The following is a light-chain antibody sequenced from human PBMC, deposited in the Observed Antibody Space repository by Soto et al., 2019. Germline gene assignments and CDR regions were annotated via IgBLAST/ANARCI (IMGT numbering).Light chain of an antibody. CDR2: AAI. Sequence: DIQITQSPSSLSASVGDRVTITCRASQTITTYLNWYQHKPGKAPKLLIYAAISLQSGVPSRLSGSGSGTDFTLTISSLQPEDFATYYCQQTYSTPITFGQGTRLEIK. J-gene: IGKJ5*01. CDR3: QQTYSTPIT. CDR1: QTITTY. V-gene: IGKV1-39*01.